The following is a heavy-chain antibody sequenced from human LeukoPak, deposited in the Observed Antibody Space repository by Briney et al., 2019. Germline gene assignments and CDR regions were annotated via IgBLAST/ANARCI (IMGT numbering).Heavy chain of an antibody. CDR3: ARDRRCTNGVCTWFDP. J-gene: IGHJ5*02. Sequence: SETLSLTCTVSGGSISSSSYYWGWIRQPPGKGLEWIGSIYYSGSTYYNPSLKSRVTISVDTSKNQFSLKLSSVTAADTAVYYCARDRRCTNGVCTWFDPWGQGTLVTVSS. D-gene: IGHD2-8*01. CDR1: GGSISSSSYY. V-gene: IGHV4-39*07. CDR2: IYYSGST.